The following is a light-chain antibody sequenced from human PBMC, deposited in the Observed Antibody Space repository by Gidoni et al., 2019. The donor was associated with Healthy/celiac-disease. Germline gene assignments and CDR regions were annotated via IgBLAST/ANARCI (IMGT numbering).Light chain of an antibody. J-gene: IGLJ3*02. V-gene: IGLV2-11*01. CDR3: CSYAGSYTWV. CDR2: DVS. CDR1: SSDVGGYNY. Sequence: VTISCTGTSSDVGGYNYVSWYQQHPGKAPKLMIYDVSKRPSGVPDRFSGSKSGNTASLTISGLQAEDEADYYCCSYAGSYTWVFGGGTKLTVL.